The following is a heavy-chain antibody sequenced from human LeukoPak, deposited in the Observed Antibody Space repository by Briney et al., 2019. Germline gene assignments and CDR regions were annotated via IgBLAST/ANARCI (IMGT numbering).Heavy chain of an antibody. CDR3: ARVSLVEFYFDY. CDR1: GFTFSSYW. CDR2: IKRDGSEK. V-gene: IGHV3-7*01. D-gene: IGHD1-26*01. Sequence: PGGSLRLSCAASGFTFSSYWMSWVRQAPGKWLEWVANIKRDGSEKYYVDSVKGRFTISRDNAKNSLYLQMNSLRAEDTAVYYCARVSLVEFYFDYWGQGTLVTVSS. J-gene: IGHJ4*02.